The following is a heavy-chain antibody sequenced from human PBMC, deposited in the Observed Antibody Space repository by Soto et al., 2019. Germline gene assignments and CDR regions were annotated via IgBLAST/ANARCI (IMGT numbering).Heavy chain of an antibody. J-gene: IGHJ4*02. V-gene: IGHV3-13*04. CDR3: ARAIGPTLFDY. CDR1: GFTFSSYG. D-gene: IGHD3-22*01. Sequence: GGSLRLSCSASGFTFSSYGMHWVRQGPGKGLEWVSAIGTAGDTNYAGSVKGRFTISRENAKNSLYLQMNSLRAGDTAIYFCARAIGPTLFDYWGQGTLVTVSS. CDR2: IGTAGDT.